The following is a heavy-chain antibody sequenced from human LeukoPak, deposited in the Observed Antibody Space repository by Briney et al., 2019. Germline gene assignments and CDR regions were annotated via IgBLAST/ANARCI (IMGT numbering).Heavy chain of an antibody. CDR2: ISSSSNYM. CDR3: ARRVATAADALDI. D-gene: IGHD2-21*01. V-gene: IGHV3-21*01. Sequence: GGSLRLSCAASGFTFSSYSMNWVRQAPGKGLECVSSISSSSNYMYYADSVKGRFTISRDNAKNSLYLQMNSLRAEGTAVYYCARRVATAADALDIWGQGTMVTVSS. J-gene: IGHJ3*02. CDR1: GFTFSSYS.